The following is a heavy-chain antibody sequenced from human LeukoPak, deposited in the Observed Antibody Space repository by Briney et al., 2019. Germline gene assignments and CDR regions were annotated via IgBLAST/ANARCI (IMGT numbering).Heavy chain of an antibody. CDR1: GFTFTSSA. J-gene: IGHJ5*02. CDR3: ARDHTAMVIPNWFDP. Sequence: GASVKVSCKASGFTFTSSAMQWVRQARGQRLEWIGWIVVGSGNTNYAQKFQERVTITRDMSTSTAYMELSSLRSEDTAVYYCARDHTAMVIPNWFDPWGQGTLVTVSS. CDR2: IVVGSGNT. V-gene: IGHV1-58*02. D-gene: IGHD5-18*01.